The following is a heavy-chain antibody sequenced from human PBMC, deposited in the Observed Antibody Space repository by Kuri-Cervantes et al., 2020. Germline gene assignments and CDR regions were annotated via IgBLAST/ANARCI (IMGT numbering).Heavy chain of an antibody. D-gene: IGHD3-10*01. Sequence: GESLKISCAASGFTFSSYGMHWVRQAPGKGLEWVANIDYDGSEKYYVDSVKGRFTISRDNTKNSLYLQMKSLRAEDTAVYYCHLGTPKPSDYWGQGTLVTVSS. CDR1: GFTFSSYG. J-gene: IGHJ4*02. V-gene: IGHV3-7*01. CDR3: HLGTPKPSDY. CDR2: IDYDGSEK.